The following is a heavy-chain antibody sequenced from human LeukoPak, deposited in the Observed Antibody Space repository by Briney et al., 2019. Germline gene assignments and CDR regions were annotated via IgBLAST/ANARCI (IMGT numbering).Heavy chain of an antibody. CDR3: AGALDYYDNTGPLDY. Sequence: GGSLRLSCAASGFTFSSYSMNWVRQAPGKGLEWVSSITSSSTYVYYADSVKGRFTISRDNAENSLHLHMNSLRAEDTAVYYCAGALDYYDNTGPLDYWGQGTLVTVSS. D-gene: IGHD3-22*01. V-gene: IGHV3-21*01. J-gene: IGHJ4*02. CDR1: GFTFSSYS. CDR2: ITSSSTYV.